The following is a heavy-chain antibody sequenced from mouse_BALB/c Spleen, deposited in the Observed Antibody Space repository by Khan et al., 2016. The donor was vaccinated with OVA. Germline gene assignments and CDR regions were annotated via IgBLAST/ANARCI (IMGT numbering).Heavy chain of an antibody. Sequence: EVELVESGGDLVKPGGSLKLSCSASGFTFSTFAMSWVRQTPGKSLEWVATISSGGDYIYYPDSVKGRFTISRDNAKNTLYLQMSSLRSEDTAMYYCARHNYGPFAYWGQGTLVTVSA. CDR2: ISSGGDYI. J-gene: IGHJ3*01. CDR3: ARHNYGPFAY. V-gene: IGHV5-9-3*01. CDR1: GFTFSTFA. D-gene: IGHD1-1*01.